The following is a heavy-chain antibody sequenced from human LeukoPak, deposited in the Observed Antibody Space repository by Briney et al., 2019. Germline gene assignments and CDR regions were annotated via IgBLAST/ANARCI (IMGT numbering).Heavy chain of an antibody. CDR1: GFTFSSYA. Sequence: GGSLRLSCAASGFTFSSYAMHWVRQAPGRGLEWVAVISYDGSNKYYADSVKGRFTISRDDSKKTLYLQMNSLRAEDTADYYCAKEGDRGEALYYYYMDVWGNGTTVTVSS. V-gene: IGHV3-30*01. J-gene: IGHJ6*03. D-gene: IGHD3-10*01. CDR2: ISYDGSNK. CDR3: AKEGDRGEALYYYYMDV.